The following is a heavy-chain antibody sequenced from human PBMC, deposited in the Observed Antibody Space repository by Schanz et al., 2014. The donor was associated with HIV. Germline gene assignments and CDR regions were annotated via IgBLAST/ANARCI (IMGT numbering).Heavy chain of an antibody. D-gene: IGHD4-17*01. CDR3: ACECDYGGNSCFDY. V-gene: IGHV3-74*01. CDR2: INALGTTT. J-gene: IGHJ4*02. Sequence: EVQLVESGGGLVQPGGSLRLSCAASGFTFSNDWMHWVRQAPGKGLVWVSRINALGTTTAYADSVKGRFAISRDNAKRTLYLQMNSLRAEDTALYYCACECDYGGNSCFDYWGQGTLVTVSS. CDR1: GFTFSNDW.